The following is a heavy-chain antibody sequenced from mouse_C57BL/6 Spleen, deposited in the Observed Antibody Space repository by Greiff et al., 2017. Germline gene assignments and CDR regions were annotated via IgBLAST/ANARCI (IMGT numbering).Heavy chain of an antibody. J-gene: IGHJ3*01. Sequence: EVQLVESGGDLVKPGGSLKLSCAASGFTFSSYGMSWVRQTPDKRLEWVATISSGGSYTYYPDSVKGRFTISRDNAKNTLYLQMSSLKSEDTAMYYCARQVPLLPWFAYWGQGTLVTVSA. CDR1: GFTFSSYG. V-gene: IGHV5-6*01. D-gene: IGHD1-1*01. CDR2: ISSGGSYT. CDR3: ARQVPLLPWFAY.